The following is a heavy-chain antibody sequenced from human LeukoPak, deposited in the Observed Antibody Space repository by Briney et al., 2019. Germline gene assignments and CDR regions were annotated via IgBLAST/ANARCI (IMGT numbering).Heavy chain of an antibody. V-gene: IGHV3-21*01. J-gene: IGHJ6*03. Sequence: GGSLRLSCAASGFTFSSYSMNWVRQAPGRGLEWVSSISSSGSFIYYADSVKGRLTTSRDNAKNSLYLQMNSLRAEDTAVYYCARDQQALTRYYYYYYMDVWGKGTTVTVSS. D-gene: IGHD3-10*01. CDR1: GFTFSSYS. CDR3: ARDQQALTRYYYYYYMDV. CDR2: ISSSGSFI.